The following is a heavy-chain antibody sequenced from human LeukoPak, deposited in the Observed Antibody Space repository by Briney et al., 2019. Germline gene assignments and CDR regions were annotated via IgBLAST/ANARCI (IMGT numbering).Heavy chain of an antibody. Sequence: GGSLRLSCAASGFTFSSYWMHWVRQAPGKGLVWVSRINSDGSGTNYADSVKGRFTISRDYAKNTLYLQMNSLRAENTAVYYCATSTLSRRGGSCYLDYWGQGTLVTVSS. D-gene: IGHD2-15*01. CDR3: ATSTLSRRGGSCYLDY. CDR1: GFTFSSYW. CDR2: INSDGSGT. V-gene: IGHV3-74*01. J-gene: IGHJ4*02.